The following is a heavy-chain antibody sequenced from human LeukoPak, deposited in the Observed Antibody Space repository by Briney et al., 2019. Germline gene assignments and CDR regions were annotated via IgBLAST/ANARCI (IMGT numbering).Heavy chain of an antibody. CDR2: ISYDGSNK. CDR1: GFTFSSYA. CDR3: ARGIGDSSGYYYDPLDHWFDP. V-gene: IGHV3-30*14. D-gene: IGHD3-22*01. Sequence: PGRSLRLSCAASGFTFSSYAMHWVRQAPGKGLEWVAVISYDGSNKYYADSVKGRFTISRDNSKNTLYLQMNSLRAEDTAVYYCARGIGDSSGYYYDPLDHWFDPWGQGTLVTVSS. J-gene: IGHJ5*02.